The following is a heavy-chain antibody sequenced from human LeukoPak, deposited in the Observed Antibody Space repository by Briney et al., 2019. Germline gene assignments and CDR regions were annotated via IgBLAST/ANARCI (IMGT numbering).Heavy chain of an antibody. CDR3: TRDPGMATTPFY. V-gene: IGHV1-18*01. Sequence: ASVKVSCKTSGYTFTSYGFSWVRQAPGQGPEWMGWISAYNGNTNYAQKFQGRVTMTTDTSTSTVYMELRKLRSDDTAVYYCTRDPGMATTPFYWGQGTLVTVSS. D-gene: IGHD5-24*01. J-gene: IGHJ4*02. CDR1: GYTFTSYG. CDR2: ISAYNGNT.